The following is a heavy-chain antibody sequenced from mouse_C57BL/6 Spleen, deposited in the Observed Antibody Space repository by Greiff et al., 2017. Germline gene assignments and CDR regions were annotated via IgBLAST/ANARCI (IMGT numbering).Heavy chain of an antibody. CDR2: INPSNGGT. CDR3: ARWIYYDYGRNYFDY. D-gene: IGHD2-4*01. CDR1: GYTFTSYW. Sequence: QVQLQQSGTELVKPGASVKLSCKASGYTFTSYWMHWVKQRPGQGLEWIGNINPSNGGTNYNEKFKSKDTLTVDKSSSTAYMQLSSLTSEDSAVYYCARWIYYDYGRNYFDYWGQGTTLTVSS. V-gene: IGHV1-53*01. J-gene: IGHJ2*01.